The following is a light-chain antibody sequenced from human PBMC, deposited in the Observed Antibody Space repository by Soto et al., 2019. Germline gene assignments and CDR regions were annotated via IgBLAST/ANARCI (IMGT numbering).Light chain of an antibody. CDR2: DAS. J-gene: IGKJ4*01. CDR1: QNIGRN. CDR3: QQYNQWPHP. Sequence: EIVMTQSPATLSVSPGERATLSCRASQNIGRNLAWYQQIPGQAPRLLFYDASTRATGIQARFSASGSGTEFTLTITSLQSEDFAVYYCQQYNQWPHPFGGGTKVDIK. V-gene: IGKV3-15*01.